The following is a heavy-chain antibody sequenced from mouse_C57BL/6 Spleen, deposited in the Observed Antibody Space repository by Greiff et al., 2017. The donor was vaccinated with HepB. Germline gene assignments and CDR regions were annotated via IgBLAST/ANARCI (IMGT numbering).Heavy chain of an antibody. CDR3: ARGEDYEVFDY. D-gene: IGHD2-4*01. Sequence: VKLQESGAELARPGASVKLSCKASGYTFTSYGISWVKQRTGQGLEWIGEIYPRSGNTYYNEKFKGKATLTADKSSSTAYMELRSLTSEDSAVYFCARGEDYEVFDYWGQGTTLTVSS. J-gene: IGHJ2*01. CDR1: GYTFTSYG. CDR2: IYPRSGNT. V-gene: IGHV1-81*01.